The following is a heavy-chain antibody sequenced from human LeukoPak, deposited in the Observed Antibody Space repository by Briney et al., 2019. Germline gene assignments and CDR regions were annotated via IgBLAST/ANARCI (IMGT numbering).Heavy chain of an antibody. CDR3: ARDSGNSESRYYFDY. Sequence: GGSLRLSCAASGFTFSSYGMHWVRQAPGKGLEWVAVIWYDGSNKYYADSVKGRFTISRDNSKNTLYLQMNSLRAEDTAVYYCARDSGNSESRYYFDYWGQGTLVTVSS. D-gene: IGHD4-23*01. V-gene: IGHV3-33*01. CDR2: IWYDGSNK. J-gene: IGHJ4*02. CDR1: GFTFSSYG.